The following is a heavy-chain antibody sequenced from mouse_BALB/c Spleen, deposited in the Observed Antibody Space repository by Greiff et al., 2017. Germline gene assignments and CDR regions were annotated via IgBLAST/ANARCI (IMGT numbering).Heavy chain of an antibody. D-gene: IGHD1-1*01. CDR1: GDSITSGY. Sequence: DVKLQESGPSLVKPSQTLSLTCSVTGDSITSGYWNWIRKFPGNKLEYMGYISYSGSTYYNPSLKSRISITRDTSKNQYYLQLNSVTTEDTATYYCARLYYYGSSSFDYWGQGTTLTVSS. J-gene: IGHJ2*01. CDR2: ISYSGST. V-gene: IGHV3-8*02. CDR3: ARLYYYGSSSFDY.